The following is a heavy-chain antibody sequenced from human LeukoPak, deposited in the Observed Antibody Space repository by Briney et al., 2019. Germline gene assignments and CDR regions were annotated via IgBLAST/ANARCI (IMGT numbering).Heavy chain of an antibody. Sequence: GGSLRLSCAASGFTFSAYYMSWIRQDPGKGMEWVSYITSGSLYTNYADSVKGRFTISRDNAKNSLYLQMDSLRAEDTAVYYCARGMYDYGDSLATSYFDFWGQGALVTVSS. CDR1: GFTFSAYY. CDR3: ARGMYDYGDSLATSYFDF. J-gene: IGHJ4*02. CDR2: ITSGSLYT. D-gene: IGHD4-17*01. V-gene: IGHV3-11*05.